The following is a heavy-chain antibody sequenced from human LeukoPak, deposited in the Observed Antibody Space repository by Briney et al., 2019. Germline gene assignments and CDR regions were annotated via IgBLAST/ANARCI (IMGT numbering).Heavy chain of an antibody. J-gene: IGHJ4*02. CDR3: AGTSRDGYRIDY. Sequence: SETLSPTCTVSGGSISSYYWSWIRQPPGKGLEWIGYIYYSGSTNYNPSLKSRVTISLDTSKNQLSLKLSSVTAADTAVYNCAGTSRDGYRIDYWGQGTLVTVSS. CDR2: IYYSGST. V-gene: IGHV4-59*12. CDR1: GGSISSYY. D-gene: IGHD5-24*01.